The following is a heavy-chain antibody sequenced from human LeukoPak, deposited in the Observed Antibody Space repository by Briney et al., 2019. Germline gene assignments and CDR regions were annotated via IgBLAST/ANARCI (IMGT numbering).Heavy chain of an antibody. Sequence: SETLSLTCAVYGGSFSGYYWSWIRQPPGKGLEWIGEINHSGSTNYNPSLKSRVTISVDTSKNQFSLKLSSVTAADTAVYYCARQKNVWGSYRWFDPWGQGTLVAVSS. J-gene: IGHJ5*02. CDR2: INHSGST. D-gene: IGHD3-16*02. CDR3: ARQKNVWGSYRWFDP. CDR1: GGSFSGYY. V-gene: IGHV4-34*01.